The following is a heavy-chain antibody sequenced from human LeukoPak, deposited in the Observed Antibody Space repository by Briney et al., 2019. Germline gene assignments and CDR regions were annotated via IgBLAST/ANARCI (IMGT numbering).Heavy chain of an antibody. J-gene: IGHJ4*02. CDR3: ARSPYGGNSGFDY. V-gene: IGHV4-59*08. CDR1: GGSISSYY. D-gene: IGHD4-23*01. CDR2: IYYSGST. Sequence: PSETLSLTCTVSGGSISSYYWSWIRQPPGKGLEWIGYIYYSGSTNYNPSLKSRVTISVDTSKNQFSLKLSSVTAADTAVYYCARSPYGGNSGFDYWGQGTLVTVSS.